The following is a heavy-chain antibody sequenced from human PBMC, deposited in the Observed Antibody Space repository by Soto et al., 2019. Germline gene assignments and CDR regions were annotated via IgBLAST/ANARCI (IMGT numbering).Heavy chain of an antibody. J-gene: IGHJ5*02. CDR1: GFTFSSYA. V-gene: IGHV3-30-3*01. CDR3: ASLIYGTLNWFDP. Sequence: QVQLVESGGGVVQPGRSLRLSCAASGFTFSSYAMHWVRQAPGKGLEWVAVISYDGSNKYYADSVKGRFTISRDNSKNTLYLQMNSLRAEDTAVYYCASLIYGTLNWFDPWGQGTLVNVSS. CDR2: ISYDGSNK. D-gene: IGHD1-26*01.